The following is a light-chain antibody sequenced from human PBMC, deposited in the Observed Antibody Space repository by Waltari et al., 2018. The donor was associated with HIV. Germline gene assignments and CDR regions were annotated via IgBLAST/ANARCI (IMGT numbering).Light chain of an antibody. CDR1: VVAKKH. Sequence: SHELTQPPSVSVSPGQTARITCSGAVVAKKHVRWFQQKPGQAPVLVVYKDSQRASGIPERFSGSSSGTTATLIISGAQVEDEADYYCYSSADIPYVFGIGTKVTVL. CDR2: KDS. V-gene: IGLV3-27*01. CDR3: YSSADIPYV. J-gene: IGLJ1*01.